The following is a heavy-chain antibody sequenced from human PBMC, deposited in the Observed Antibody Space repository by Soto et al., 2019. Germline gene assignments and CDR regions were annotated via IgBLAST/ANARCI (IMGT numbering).Heavy chain of an antibody. CDR3: SRGSFGYYGP. J-gene: IGHJ5*02. D-gene: IGHD2-2*03. CDR2: IRNTPYGGTT. V-gene: IGHV3-49*04. Sequence: SGGSLRLSCIFSGSGLGELAITGAGQAPGKGLEWVGFIRNTPYGGTTDYAASVRGRFTISRDDSESIAYLQMNSLKTEDSGVYYCSRGSFGYYGPWGPGTLVTVSS. CDR1: GSGLGELA.